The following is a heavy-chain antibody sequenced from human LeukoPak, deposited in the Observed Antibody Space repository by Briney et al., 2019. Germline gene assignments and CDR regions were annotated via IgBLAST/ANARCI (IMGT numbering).Heavy chain of an antibody. V-gene: IGHV1-69*05. J-gene: IGHJ4*02. CDR2: IIPIFGTA. CDR3: ARGGGRGSGYYYEYFDY. D-gene: IGHD3-22*01. CDR1: GGTFSSYA. Sequence: SVKVSCKASGGTFSSYAISWVRQAPGQGLEWMGRIIPIFGTANYAQKFQGRVTITTDESTSTAYMELSSLRSEDTAVYHCARGGGRGSGYYYEYFDYWGQGTLVTVSS.